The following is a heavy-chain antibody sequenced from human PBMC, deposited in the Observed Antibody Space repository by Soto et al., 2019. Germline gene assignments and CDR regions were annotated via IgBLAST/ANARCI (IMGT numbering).Heavy chain of an antibody. CDR1: GGSISSGDYY. CDR3: ARFTTGGMVRGQGYG. D-gene: IGHD3-10*01. J-gene: IGHJ4*02. V-gene: IGHV4-30-4*01. Sequence: QVQLQESGPGLVKPSQTLSLTCTVSGGSISSGDYYWSWIRQPPGKGLEWIGYIYYSGSTYYNPSLQSRVTISVDTSKNQFSLKLSSVTAADTAVYYCARFTTGGMVRGQGYGWGQGTLVTVSS. CDR2: IYYSGST.